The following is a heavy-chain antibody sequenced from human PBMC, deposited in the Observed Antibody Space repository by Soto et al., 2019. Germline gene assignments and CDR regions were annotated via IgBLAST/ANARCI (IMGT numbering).Heavy chain of an antibody. D-gene: IGHD2-21*02. CDR3: ARDRLGCGGDCYSETWNAFDI. V-gene: IGHV1-69*13. CDR1: GGTFSNSA. CDR2: IIPIFGTA. Sequence: ASVKVSCKASGGTFSNSAISWVRQAPGQGLEWMGGIIPIFGTADYPQKFQGRVTITADESTSTAYMELSSLRSEDTAVYYCARDRLGCGGDCYSETWNAFDIWGQGTMVTVSS. J-gene: IGHJ3*02.